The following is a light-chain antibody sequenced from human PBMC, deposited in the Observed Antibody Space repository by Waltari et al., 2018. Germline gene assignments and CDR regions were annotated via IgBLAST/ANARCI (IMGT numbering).Light chain of an antibody. Sequence: DIQMTQSPSSLSASVGDRVTITCQASQDIRNYVNWYRQKPGDAPKLLIYDASNLETGVPSRFSGGGSVTHFACTISSLQPEDIATYFCQQYDSLPLTFGGGTKVEIK. J-gene: IGKJ4*01. CDR2: DAS. CDR1: QDIRNY. CDR3: QQYDSLPLT. V-gene: IGKV1-33*01.